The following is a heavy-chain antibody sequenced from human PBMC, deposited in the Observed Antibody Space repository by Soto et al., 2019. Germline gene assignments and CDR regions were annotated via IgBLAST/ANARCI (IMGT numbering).Heavy chain of an antibody. V-gene: IGHV3-23*01. D-gene: IGHD3-22*01. CDR2: SSGNGDER. CDR3: AKGWLYGAGMGV. CDR1: GFTYSSYA. J-gene: IGHJ6*02. Sequence: EVQLLESGGGLVQPGGSLRLSCADSGFTYSSYAMSWVRQAPGKGREWVSSSSGNGDERYHADSVRGRFTISRDNSKNMLYLQMNTLRSEDTAVYYCAKGWLYGAGMGVWGQGSTVTVSS.